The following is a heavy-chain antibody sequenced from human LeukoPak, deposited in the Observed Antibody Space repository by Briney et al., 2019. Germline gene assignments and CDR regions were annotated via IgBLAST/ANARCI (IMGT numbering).Heavy chain of an antibody. CDR2: IIPIFGTA. Sequence: SVKVSCKASGGTFSSYAISWVRQAPGQGLEWMGGIIPIFGTANYAQKFQGRVTITADESTSTAYMELSSLRSEDTAVYYCARDRYYDILTGYTPFGYWGQGTLVTVSS. CDR1: GGTFSSYA. V-gene: IGHV1-69*13. D-gene: IGHD3-9*01. J-gene: IGHJ4*02. CDR3: ARDRYYDILTGYTPFGY.